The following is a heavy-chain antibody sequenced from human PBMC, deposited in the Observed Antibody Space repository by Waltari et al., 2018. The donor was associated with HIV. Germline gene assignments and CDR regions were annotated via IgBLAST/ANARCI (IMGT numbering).Heavy chain of an antibody. V-gene: IGHV3-64D*06. CDR3: AKGNCDVLTGYYGPSFEY. CDR2: IRGEGHST. CDR1: GFTFSSYA. Sequence: EVELVESVGTLVKPGGSLSLSCSASGFTFSSYALHWVRQTPGKGLEYGSAIRGEGHSTYYAGSLKGSFTITRDNSKNTVWLQMRSLRAEDTAVYYCAKGNCDVLTGYYGPSFEYWGQGTLVTVSS. D-gene: IGHD3-9*01. J-gene: IGHJ4*02.